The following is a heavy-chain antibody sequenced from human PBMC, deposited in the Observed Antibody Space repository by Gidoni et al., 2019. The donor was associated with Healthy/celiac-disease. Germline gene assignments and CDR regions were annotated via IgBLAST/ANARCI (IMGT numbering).Heavy chain of an antibody. Sequence: EVQLVESGGGLVQPGGSRRLSCAASGFTCSSYSMNWVRQAPGKGLEWVSYISSSSSTIYYADSVKDRFTISRDNAKNSLYLQMNSLRAEDTAVYYCARDRYYGQGAFDIWGQGTMVTVSS. V-gene: IGHV3-48*01. D-gene: IGHD3-10*01. J-gene: IGHJ3*02. CDR3: ARDRYYGQGAFDI. CDR2: ISSSSSTI. CDR1: GFTCSSYS.